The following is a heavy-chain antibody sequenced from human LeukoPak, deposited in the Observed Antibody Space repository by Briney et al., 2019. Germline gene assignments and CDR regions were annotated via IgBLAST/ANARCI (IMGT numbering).Heavy chain of an antibody. CDR2: ISSSSSYI. D-gene: IGHD3-3*01. V-gene: IGHV3-21*01. Sequence: GGSLRLSCAASGFTFSSYSMNWVRQAPGKGLEWVSSISSSSSYIYYADSVKGRFTISRDIAKNSLYLQMNSLRAEDTAVYHCASRIFGVVTGDYWGQGTLVTVSS. CDR1: GFTFSSYS. J-gene: IGHJ4*02. CDR3: ASRIFGVVTGDY.